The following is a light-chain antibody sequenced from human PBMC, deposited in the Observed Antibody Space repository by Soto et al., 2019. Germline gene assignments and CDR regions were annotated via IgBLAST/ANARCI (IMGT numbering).Light chain of an antibody. J-gene: IGKJ4*01. CDR3: QQYGRSLT. Sequence: EIVLTQSPGTLSLSPGERATLSCRASQSVTSNYLAWYQQKPGQAPRILISGSSTRATGIPDRFSGSGSETDFTLTISRLEPEDFAVYYCQQYGRSLTFGGGTKLEVK. CDR2: GSS. CDR1: QSVTSNY. V-gene: IGKV3-20*01.